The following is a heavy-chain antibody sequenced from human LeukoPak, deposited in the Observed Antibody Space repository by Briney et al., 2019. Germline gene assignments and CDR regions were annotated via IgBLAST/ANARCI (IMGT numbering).Heavy chain of an antibody. CDR1: GYTFTGYY. CDR3: AREKAAADNIANWFDP. CDR2: INPNSGGT. D-gene: IGHD6-13*01. J-gene: IGHJ5*02. V-gene: IGHV1-2*04. Sequence: ASVKVSCKASGYTFTGYYMHWVRQAPGQGLEWMGWINPNSGGTNYAQKFQGWVTMTRDASISTAYMELSRLRSDDTAVYYCAREKAAADNIANWFDPWGQGTLVTVSS.